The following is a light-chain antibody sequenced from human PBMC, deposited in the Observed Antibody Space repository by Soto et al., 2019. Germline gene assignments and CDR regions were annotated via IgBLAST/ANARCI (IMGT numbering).Light chain of an antibody. CDR3: QQYKTYWT. J-gene: IGKJ1*01. V-gene: IGKV1-33*01. Sequence: DIQMTQSPSSLSASVEDRVIITCRASQSISNHLNWYQQKPGKAPKLLIYDASNLETGVPSRFSGSGSGTEFTLTISSLQPDDFGTYYCQQYKTYWTFGQGTKVDIK. CDR1: QSISNH. CDR2: DAS.